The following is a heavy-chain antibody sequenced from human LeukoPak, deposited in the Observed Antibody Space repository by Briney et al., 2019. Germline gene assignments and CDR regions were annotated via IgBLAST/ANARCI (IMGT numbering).Heavy chain of an antibody. D-gene: IGHD2-2*01. CDR2: IWYDGSNK. V-gene: IGHV3-33*08. J-gene: IGHJ4*02. Sequence: PRGSLRLSCAASGFTFSSYWMSWVRQAPGQGLEWVAVIWYDGSNKYYADSVKGRFTISRDNSKNTLYLQMNSLRAEDTAVYYCARGGDIVVVPAAMSLDYWGQGTLVTVSS. CDR1: GFTFSSYW. CDR3: ARGGDIVVVPAAMSLDY.